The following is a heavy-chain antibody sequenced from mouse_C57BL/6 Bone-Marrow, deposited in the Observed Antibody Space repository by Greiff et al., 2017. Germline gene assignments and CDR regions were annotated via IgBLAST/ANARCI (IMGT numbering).Heavy chain of an antibody. CDR2: FDPSDSYT. J-gene: IGHJ2*01. D-gene: IGHD1-1*01. Sequence: QVQLQQPGAELVMPGASVKLSCKASGYTFTSYWMHWVKQRPGQGLEWIGEFDPSDSYTNYNQKFKGKSTLTVDKSSSTAYMQLSSLTSEDSAVYYCARTTAVVAGDYWGQGTTLTVSS. CDR1: GYTFTSYW. V-gene: IGHV1-69*01. CDR3: ARTTAVVAGDY.